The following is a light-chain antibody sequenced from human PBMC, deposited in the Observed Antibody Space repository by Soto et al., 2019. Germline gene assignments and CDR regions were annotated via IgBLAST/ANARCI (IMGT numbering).Light chain of an antibody. CDR1: SSDVGIYNY. V-gene: IGLV2-14*03. CDR2: DVS. CDR3: SSYTRINTYV. J-gene: IGLJ1*01. Sequence: QSALTQPASVSGSPGQSITISCTGTSSDVGIYNYVSWYQQHPGKAPKLMIYDVSNRPSGVPNRFSGSKSGNTASLTISGLQAEDEGDYYCSSYTRINTYVFGTGTQLTVL.